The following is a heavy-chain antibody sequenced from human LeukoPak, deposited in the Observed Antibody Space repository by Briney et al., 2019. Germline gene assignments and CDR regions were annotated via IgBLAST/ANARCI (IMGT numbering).Heavy chain of an antibody. J-gene: IGHJ4*02. CDR3: ARGAGSSWYYFDY. Sequence: TSETLSLTCTVSGGSISSYYWSWIRQPPGKGLEWIGYIYYSGSTNYNPSLKSRVTISVDTSKNQFSLKLSSVTAADTAVYYCARGAGSSWYYFDYWGQGTLVTVSS. D-gene: IGHD6-13*01. V-gene: IGHV4-59*12. CDR2: IYYSGST. CDR1: GGSISSYY.